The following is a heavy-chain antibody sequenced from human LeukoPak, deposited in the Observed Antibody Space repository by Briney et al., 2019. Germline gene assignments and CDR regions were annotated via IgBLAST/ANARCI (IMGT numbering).Heavy chain of an antibody. D-gene: IGHD3-3*01. Sequence: PGGSLRLSCAASGFTFSSYAMHWVRQAPGKGLEWVAVISYDGSNKYYADSVKGRFTISRDNSKNTLYLQMNSLRAEDTAVYYCAREAPDHYDFWSGYNFDYWGQGTLVTVSS. V-gene: IGHV3-30-3*01. CDR1: GFTFSSYA. J-gene: IGHJ4*02. CDR3: AREAPDHYDFWSGYNFDY. CDR2: ISYDGSNK.